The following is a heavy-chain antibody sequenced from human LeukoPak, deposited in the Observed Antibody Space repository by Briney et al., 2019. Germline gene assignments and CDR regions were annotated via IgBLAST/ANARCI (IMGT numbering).Heavy chain of an antibody. CDR3: AKDTVVVPAAGENFFDY. CDR2: ISGSGGST. D-gene: IGHD2-2*01. V-gene: IGHV3-23*01. Sequence: GGSLRLSCAASGFTFSNYAMSWVRQAPGKGLEWVSAISGSGGSTYYADSVKGRFTISRDNSKNTLYLQMNSLRAEDTAVYYCAKDTVVVPAAGENFFDYWGQGTLVTVSS. CDR1: GFTFSNYA. J-gene: IGHJ4*02.